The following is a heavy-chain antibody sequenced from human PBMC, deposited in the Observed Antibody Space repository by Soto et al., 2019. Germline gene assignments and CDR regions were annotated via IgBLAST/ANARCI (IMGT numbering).Heavy chain of an antibody. Sequence: GGSLRLSCPASGFPFSTYAVTLVRQAPGKGLEWVSTISGSGGSTYYADSVKGRFTISGDNSKNTLYLQMNSLRAEDTAVYYCAKDQGSSWYEIDYWGQGT. CDR2: ISGSGGST. V-gene: IGHV3-23*01. CDR1: GFPFSTYA. D-gene: IGHD6-13*01. CDR3: AKDQGSSWYEIDY. J-gene: IGHJ4*02.